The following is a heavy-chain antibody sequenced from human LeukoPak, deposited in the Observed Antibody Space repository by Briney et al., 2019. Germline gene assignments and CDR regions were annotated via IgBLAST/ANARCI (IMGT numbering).Heavy chain of an antibody. CDR2: IKQDGSEK. J-gene: IGHJ6*03. D-gene: IGHD3-22*01. V-gene: IGHV3-7*01. Sequence: GGSLRLSCAASGFTFSSYWMSWVRQAPGKGLEWVANIKQDGSEKYYVDSVKGRFTISRDNAKNSLYLQMNSLRAEDTAVYYCAREGYYDSSCYYYYYMDVWGKGTTVTVSS. CDR1: GFTFSSYW. CDR3: AREGYYDSSCYYYYYMDV.